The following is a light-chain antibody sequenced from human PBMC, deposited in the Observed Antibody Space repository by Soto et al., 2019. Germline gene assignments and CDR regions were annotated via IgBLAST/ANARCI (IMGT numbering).Light chain of an antibody. CDR2: TNN. Sequence: QSVLTQPPSASGTPGQRITISCSGDSSNIESHAVNWYQQLPGTAPKLLITTNNQRPSGVPDRFSGSKSGASASLAISGLQSGDEADYFCGTWDSSLSAYVFGTGTKVTV. J-gene: IGLJ1*01. V-gene: IGLV1-44*01. CDR3: GTWDSSLSAYV. CDR1: SSNIESHA.